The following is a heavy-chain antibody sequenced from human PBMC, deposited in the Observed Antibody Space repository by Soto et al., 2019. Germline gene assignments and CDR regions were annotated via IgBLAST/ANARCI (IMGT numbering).Heavy chain of an antibody. D-gene: IGHD6-6*01. V-gene: IGHV1-69*01. Sequence: QVQLVQSGAEVKKPGSSVKVSCKASGGTFSSYAISWVRPAPGQGLEWMGGIIPIFGTANYAQKFQGRVTITAAESTSTAYMELSSLRCEDTAVYYCERERLSLVRRPHYYDYGMDGWGQGTTVTVSS. J-gene: IGHJ6*02. CDR1: GGTFSSYA. CDR2: IIPIFGTA. CDR3: ERERLSLVRRPHYYDYGMDG.